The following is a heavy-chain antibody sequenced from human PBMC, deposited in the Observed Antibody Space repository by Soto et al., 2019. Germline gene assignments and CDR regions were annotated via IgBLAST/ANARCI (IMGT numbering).Heavy chain of an antibody. CDR3: ARGYHGYSYANFDY. D-gene: IGHD5-18*01. CDR1: GGSINTYY. CDR2: IYYNGNT. V-gene: IGHV4-59*01. J-gene: IGHJ4*02. Sequence: QVQLQESGPGLVKPSETLSLTCTVSGGSINTYYWNWIRQPPGKGLEWIAYIYYNGNTDSNPSLEGRVTISLDTPKNRLSLELSSVTAADTAVYYCARGYHGYSYANFDYWGQGILVTVSS.